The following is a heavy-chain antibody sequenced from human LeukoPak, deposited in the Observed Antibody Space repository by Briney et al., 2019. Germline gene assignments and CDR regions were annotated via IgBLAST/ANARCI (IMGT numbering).Heavy chain of an antibody. V-gene: IGHV4-59*12. D-gene: IGHD2-2*01. CDR1: GGSISGFY. Sequence: SGTLSLTCTLPGGSISGFYWSWFRQPPGKGREWIGYIYYSGSTNSNPSLKRRVTISVDRSKNQFSLKLSSVTAADTAVYYCARGPIVVVPAAINAFDIWGQGTLVTVSS. CDR3: ARGPIVVVPAAINAFDI. CDR2: IYYSGST. J-gene: IGHJ3*02.